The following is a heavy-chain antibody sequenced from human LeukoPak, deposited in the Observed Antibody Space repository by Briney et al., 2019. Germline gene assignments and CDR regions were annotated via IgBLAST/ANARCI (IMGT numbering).Heavy chain of an antibody. Sequence: PGGSLRLSCAASGFTFSNYWMTWVRQAPGKGLEWVANIEQDGSERDYVDSVKGRFTISRDDAKNSLYLQMNSLRAEDTAVYYCARGITMANWGQGTLVTVSS. V-gene: IGHV3-7*04. CDR1: GFTFSNYW. D-gene: IGHD3-10*01. CDR3: ARGITMAN. CDR2: IEQDGSER. J-gene: IGHJ4*02.